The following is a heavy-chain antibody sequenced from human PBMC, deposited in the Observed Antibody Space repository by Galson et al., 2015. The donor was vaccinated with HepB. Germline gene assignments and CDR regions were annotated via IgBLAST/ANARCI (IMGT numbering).Heavy chain of an antibody. Sequence: SLRLSCAASGFTFSTYHMTWVRQAPGKGLEWVSYIGSSSTAIHYADSVRGRFTIPKDNGKNSLYLQMNSLRAEDTAVYYCATARRGYYRLFDYWGQGTLVTVSS. D-gene: IGHD3-3*01. CDR3: ATARRGYYRLFDY. J-gene: IGHJ4*02. V-gene: IGHV3-48*01. CDR1: GFTFSTYH. CDR2: IGSSSTAI.